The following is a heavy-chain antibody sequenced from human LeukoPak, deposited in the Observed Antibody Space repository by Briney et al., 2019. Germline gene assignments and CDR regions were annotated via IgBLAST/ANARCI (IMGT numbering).Heavy chain of an antibody. J-gene: IGHJ4*02. CDR1: GFTFSSYS. CDR2: ISSSSSYI. Sequence: PGGFLRLSCAASGFTFSSYSMNWVRQAPGKGLEWVSSISSSSSYIYYADSVKGRFTISRDNAKNSLYLQMNSLRAEDTAVYYCASGGGYCSSTSCYGYWGQGTLVTVSS. D-gene: IGHD2-2*01. V-gene: IGHV3-21*01. CDR3: ASGGGYCSSTSCYGY.